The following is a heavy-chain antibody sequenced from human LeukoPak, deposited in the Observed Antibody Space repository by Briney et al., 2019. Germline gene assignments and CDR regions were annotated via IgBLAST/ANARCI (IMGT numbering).Heavy chain of an antibody. J-gene: IGHJ6*03. CDR2: IYYSGYT. D-gene: IGHD3-10*01. Sequence: PSETLSLTCAVYGGSFSSYYWSWIRQPPGKGLEWIGCIYYSGYTNYKSSLKSRVTISVDTSKNQFSLKLSSVTAADTAVYYCARTTMVRGTYYMDVWGKGTTVTASS. V-gene: IGHV4-59*01. CDR1: GGSFSSYY. CDR3: ARTTMVRGTYYMDV.